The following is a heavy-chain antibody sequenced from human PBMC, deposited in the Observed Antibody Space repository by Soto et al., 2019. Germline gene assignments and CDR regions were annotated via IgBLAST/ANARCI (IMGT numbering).Heavy chain of an antibody. J-gene: IGHJ3*02. Sequence: PGGSLRLSCAASGFTFSSYAMHWVRQAPGKGLEWVAVISYDGSNKYYADSVKGRFTISRDNSKNTLYLQMNSLRAEDTAVYYCARQAKYGTSHAFDIWGQGTMVTVSS. CDR3: ARQAKYGTSHAFDI. CDR2: ISYDGSNK. V-gene: IGHV3-30-3*01. CDR1: GFTFSSYA. D-gene: IGHD1-1*01.